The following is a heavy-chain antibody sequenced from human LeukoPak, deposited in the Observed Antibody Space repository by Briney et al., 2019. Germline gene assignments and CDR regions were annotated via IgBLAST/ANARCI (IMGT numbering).Heavy chain of an antibody. CDR3: AKDRGYYFNDAFDI. D-gene: IGHD3-22*01. Sequence: GGSLRLSCAASGFTFDDYAMHWVRHAPGKGLEWVSGLSWNSGSIVYADSVKGRFTISRDNAKHSLYLQMNSLRAEVMALYYCAKDRGYYFNDAFDIWGEGTMDSVSS. CDR2: LSWNSGSI. V-gene: IGHV3-9*03. CDR1: GFTFDDYA. J-gene: IGHJ3*02.